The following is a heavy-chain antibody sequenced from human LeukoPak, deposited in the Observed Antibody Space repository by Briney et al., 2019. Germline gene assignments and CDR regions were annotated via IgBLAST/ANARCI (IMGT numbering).Heavy chain of an antibody. CDR2: ISGSGGST. V-gene: IGHV3-23*01. Sequence: AGGSLRLSCAASGFTFSSYAMSWVRQAPGKGLEWVSAISGSGGSTYYADSVKGRFTISRDNSKNTPYLQMNSLRAEDTAVYYCARDGGYSSSWYLGELDPWGQGTLVTVSS. J-gene: IGHJ5*02. CDR3: ARDGGYSSSWYLGELDP. CDR1: GFTFSSYA. D-gene: IGHD6-13*01.